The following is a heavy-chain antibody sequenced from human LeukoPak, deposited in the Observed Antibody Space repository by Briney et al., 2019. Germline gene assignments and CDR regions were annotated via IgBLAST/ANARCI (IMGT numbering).Heavy chain of an antibody. J-gene: IGHJ4*02. D-gene: IGHD4-11*01. CDR2: IRDDASNK. V-gene: IGHV3-30*02. Sequence: PGGSLKLSCTASGFTFTSYGMHWVRQAPGKGLEWVALIRDDASNKNYADSVKGRFTISRDNSKTTLYLQMSSLRAEDTAVYYCANLGIPDYRSVDYWGQGTLVTVSS. CDR3: ANLGIPDYRSVDY. CDR1: GFTFTSYG.